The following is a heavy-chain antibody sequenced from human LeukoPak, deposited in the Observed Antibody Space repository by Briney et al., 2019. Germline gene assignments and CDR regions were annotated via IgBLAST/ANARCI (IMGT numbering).Heavy chain of an antibody. CDR1: GFTFSSYG. CDR2: IWYDGSNK. D-gene: IGHD6-13*01. V-gene: IGHV3-33*01. Sequence: PGGSLRLSCAAPGFTFSSYGMHWVRQAPGKGLEWVAVIWYDGSNKYYADSVKGRLTISRDNSKDTLYLQMNSLRAEDTAVYYCARDFRKLYSGSWTHLGFDYWGQGTLVTVSS. CDR3: ARDFRKLYSGSWTHLGFDY. J-gene: IGHJ4*02.